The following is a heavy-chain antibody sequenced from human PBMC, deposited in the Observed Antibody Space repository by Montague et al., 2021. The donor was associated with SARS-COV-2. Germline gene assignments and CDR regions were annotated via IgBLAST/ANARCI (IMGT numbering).Heavy chain of an antibody. CDR2: ISSSGGSI. J-gene: IGHJ4*02. V-gene: IGHV3-48*03. CDR3: AREVAGCHGDCNDY. CDR1: GFAFSSYE. D-gene: IGHD2-21*02. Sequence: SLRLSCAASGFAFSSYEMNWVRQAPGKGLEWIAYISSSGGSIQYADFIMGRFTISRDNARNSLYLQMNSLRAEGTAVYYCAREVAGCHGDCNDYWGQGTLVTVSS.